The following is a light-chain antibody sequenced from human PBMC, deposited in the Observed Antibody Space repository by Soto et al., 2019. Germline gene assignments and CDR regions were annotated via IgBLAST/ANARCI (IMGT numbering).Light chain of an antibody. Sequence: DIQMTQSPSSVSASVGDRVTITCRASQGISSWLAWYQQKPGKAPKLLIYAASSLQSGVPSRFSGRISETDFTLPICSLQPEDFATCCCHKGNSFPRTFGGRTKVEIK. CDR3: HKGNSFPRT. CDR1: QGISSW. V-gene: IGKV1-12*01. J-gene: IGKJ4*01. CDR2: AAS.